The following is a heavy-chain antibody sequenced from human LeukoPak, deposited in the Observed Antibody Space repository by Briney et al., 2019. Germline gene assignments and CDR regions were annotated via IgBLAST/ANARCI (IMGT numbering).Heavy chain of an antibody. CDR3: VRDRAEGRAWVEFDP. V-gene: IGHV3-66*01. Sequence: PGGSLRLSCAASGFTVSSYAMSWVRQAPGKGPEWVSLVYSDGVTRYADSVQGRFTISRDNSKNTLYLQMNNLRVEDTAVYHCVRDRAEGRAWVEFDPWGQGIQVTVSS. J-gene: IGHJ5*02. CDR1: GFTVSSYA. CDR2: VYSDGVT.